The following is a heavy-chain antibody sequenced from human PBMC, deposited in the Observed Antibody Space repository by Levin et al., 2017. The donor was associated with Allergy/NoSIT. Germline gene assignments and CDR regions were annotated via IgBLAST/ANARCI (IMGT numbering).Heavy chain of an antibody. J-gene: IGHJ3*02. Sequence: PGESLKISCAASGFTFSSYSMNWVRQAPGKGLEWVSSISSSSSYIYYADSVKGRFTISRDNAKNSLYLQMNSLRAEDTAVYYCARDRGYYDSSGYYQVPDDAFDIWGQGTMVTVSS. V-gene: IGHV3-21*01. CDR1: GFTFSSYS. CDR3: ARDRGYYDSSGYYQVPDDAFDI. D-gene: IGHD3-22*01. CDR2: ISSSSSYI.